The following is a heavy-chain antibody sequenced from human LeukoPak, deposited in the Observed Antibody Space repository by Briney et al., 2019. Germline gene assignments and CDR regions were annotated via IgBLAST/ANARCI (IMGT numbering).Heavy chain of an antibody. D-gene: IGHD2-2*01. Sequence: GGSLRLSCAASGFTFSSYSMNWVRQAPGKGLEWVSSISSSSSYIYYADSVKGRFTISRDNAKNSLYLQMNSLTAEDTAVYYCASDALYSYCSSTSCYGPNDYWGQGTLVTVSS. CDR2: ISSSSSYI. CDR1: GFTFSSYS. V-gene: IGHV3-21*01. CDR3: ASDALYSYCSSTSCYGPNDY. J-gene: IGHJ4*02.